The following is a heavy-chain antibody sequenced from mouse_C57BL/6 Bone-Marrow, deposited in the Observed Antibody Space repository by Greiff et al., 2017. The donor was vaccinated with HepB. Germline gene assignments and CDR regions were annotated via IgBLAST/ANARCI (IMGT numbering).Heavy chain of an antibody. Sequence: QVQLQQSGPELVKPGASVKISCKASGYSFTSYYIHWVKQRPGQGLEWIGWIYPGSGNTKYNEKFKGKATLTADTSSSTAYMQLSSLTSEDSAVYYCARFWYDLFDYWGQGTTLTVSS. D-gene: IGHD2-14*01. CDR2: IYPGSGNT. V-gene: IGHV1-66*01. CDR1: GYSFTSYY. J-gene: IGHJ2*01. CDR3: ARFWYDLFDY.